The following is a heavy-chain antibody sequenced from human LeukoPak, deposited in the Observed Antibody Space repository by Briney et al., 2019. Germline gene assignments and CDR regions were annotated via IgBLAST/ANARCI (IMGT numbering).Heavy chain of an antibody. V-gene: IGHV4-39*07. J-gene: IGHJ4*02. CDR2: IYYSGST. Sequence: SETLSLTCTVSGGSISSSSYYWGWIRQPPGKGLEWIGSIYYSGSTYYNPSLKSRVTISVDTSKNQFSLKLSSVTAADTAVYYCARTDYDILTGYYGGIDYWGQGTLVTVSS. CDR1: GGSISSSSYY. D-gene: IGHD3-9*01. CDR3: ARTDYDILTGYYGGIDY.